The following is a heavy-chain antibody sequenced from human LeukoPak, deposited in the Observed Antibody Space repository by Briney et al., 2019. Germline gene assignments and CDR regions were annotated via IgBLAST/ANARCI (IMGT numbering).Heavy chain of an antibody. CDR2: IYYTGST. V-gene: IGHV4-59*08. J-gene: IGHJ4*02. CDR1: GGSISTYF. Sequence: SETLSLTCTVSGGSISTYFWSWIRQPPGKGLEWIGYIYYTGSTNYNASLKSRVTISIDTSKNQFSLNLSSVTAAGTAVYYCASPGFENYWGQGTLVTVSS. CDR3: ASPGFENY.